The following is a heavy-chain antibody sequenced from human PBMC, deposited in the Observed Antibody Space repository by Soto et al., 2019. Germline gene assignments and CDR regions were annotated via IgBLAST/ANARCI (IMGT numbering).Heavy chain of an antibody. CDR2: IWYNGSNK. D-gene: IGHD3-10*01. Sequence: GGSLRLSCAASGFTFSSYGMHWVRQAPGKGLEWGAVIWYNGSNKYYEDSVKGRCTISRDNSKNTLYLQMNSLRAEDTAVYYCARDFGVRGVIAFYYYGMDVWGQGTTVTVSS. J-gene: IGHJ6*02. V-gene: IGHV3-33*01. CDR1: GFTFSSYG. CDR3: ARDFGVRGVIAFYYYGMDV.